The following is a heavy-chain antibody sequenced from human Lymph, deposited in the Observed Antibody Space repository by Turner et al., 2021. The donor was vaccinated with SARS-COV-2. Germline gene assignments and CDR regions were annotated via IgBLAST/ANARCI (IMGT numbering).Heavy chain of an antibody. CDR1: GGTFSTYT. Sequence: QVQLVQSGAEVKKPGSSVKVSCKASGGTFSTYTISCVRQAPGQGLEWMGGIIPIFGTANYAQKFQGRVTITADESTSTAYMELSSLRSEDTAVYYCTRGETIAAHYDYWGQGTLVTVSS. J-gene: IGHJ4*02. D-gene: IGHD6-6*01. CDR3: TRGETIAAHYDY. V-gene: IGHV1-69*01. CDR2: IIPIFGTA.